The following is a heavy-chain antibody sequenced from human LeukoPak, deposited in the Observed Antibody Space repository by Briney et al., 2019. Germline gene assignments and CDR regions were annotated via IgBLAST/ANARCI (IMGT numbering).Heavy chain of an antibody. CDR2: IHGGGVST. Sequence: GGSLRLSCAASGFTFSSDVVGWVRQAPGKGLEWVSAIHGGGVSTYYADSVKGRFTISRDNSKNTLYLQMNSLRADDTALYYCARLPTGYPNWFDTWGQGTLVTVSS. D-gene: IGHD3-9*01. J-gene: IGHJ5*02. V-gene: IGHV3-23*01. CDR1: GFTFSSDV. CDR3: ARLPTGYPNWFDT.